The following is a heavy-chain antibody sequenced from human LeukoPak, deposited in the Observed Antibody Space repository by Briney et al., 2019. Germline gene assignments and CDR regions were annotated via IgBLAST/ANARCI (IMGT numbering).Heavy chain of an antibody. CDR3: ARVNGHYAWGSYRYYFDY. J-gene: IGHJ4*02. CDR1: GYTFTSYG. D-gene: IGHD3-16*02. Sequence: GASVKVSCKASGYTFTSYGISWVRQAPGQGLEWMGWISAYNGNTNYAQKLQGRVTMTTDTSTSTAYMELRSLRSDDTAVYYCARVNGHYAWGSYRYYFDYWGQGTLVTVSS. CDR2: ISAYNGNT. V-gene: IGHV1-18*01.